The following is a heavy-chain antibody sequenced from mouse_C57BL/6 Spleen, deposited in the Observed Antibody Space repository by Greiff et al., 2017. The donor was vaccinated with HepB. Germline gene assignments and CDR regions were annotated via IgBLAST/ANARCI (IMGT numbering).Heavy chain of an antibody. J-gene: IGHJ3*01. Sequence: QVQLQQPGAELVKPGASVKLSCKASGYTFTSYWMQWVKQRPGQGLEWIGEIDPSDSYTNYNQKFKGKATLTVDTSSSTAYMQLSSLTYEDSEVYDSASGYSSAYWGQGTLVTVSA. V-gene: IGHV1-50*01. CDR2: IDPSDSYT. CDR1: GYTFTSYW. CDR3: ASGYSSAY.